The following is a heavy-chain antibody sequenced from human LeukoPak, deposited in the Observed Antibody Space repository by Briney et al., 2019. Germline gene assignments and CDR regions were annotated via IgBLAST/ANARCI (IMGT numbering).Heavy chain of an antibody. J-gene: IGHJ4*02. Sequence: PGGSLRLSCAASGFTFSTYTMSWVRQAPGQGLEWVSSISSSSNYIYYADSVKGRFTISRDNAKNSLYLQMNSLRAEDTAVYYCARAFTIAVAGNQYFDYWGQGTLVTVSS. CDR3: ARAFTIAVAGNQYFDY. D-gene: IGHD6-19*01. CDR2: ISSSSNYI. V-gene: IGHV3-21*01. CDR1: GFTFSTYT.